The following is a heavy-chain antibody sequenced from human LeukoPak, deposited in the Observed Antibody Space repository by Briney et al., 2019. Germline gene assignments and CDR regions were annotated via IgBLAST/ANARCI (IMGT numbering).Heavy chain of an antibody. CDR1: GFTFSDYY. CDR2: ISSSGSTI. CDR3: AKTDTGNYYDRFDF. Sequence: PGGSLRLSCAASGFTFSDYYMSWIRQAPGKGLEWVSYISSSGSTIYYADSVKGRFTISRDNAKNSLYLQMNSLRAEDTAVYYCAKTDTGNYYDRFDFWGQGTLVTVSS. V-gene: IGHV3-11*01. J-gene: IGHJ4*02. D-gene: IGHD3-10*01.